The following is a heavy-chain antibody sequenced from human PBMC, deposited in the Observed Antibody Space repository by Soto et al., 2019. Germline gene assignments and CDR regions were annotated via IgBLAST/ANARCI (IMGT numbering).Heavy chain of an antibody. CDR3: TRDAHYAFDY. V-gene: IGHV3-7*05. Sequence: ESGGGLVQPGGSLRLSCAASGFSFGSYWMSWVRQAPGKGLEWVGKIKYDGSEKYYVDSVKGRFTISRDNAKNSLYLQMNSLRVEDTAVYYCTRDAHYAFDYWGQGTLVTVSS. CDR1: GFSFGSYW. CDR2: IKYDGSEK. D-gene: IGHD3-16*01. J-gene: IGHJ4*02.